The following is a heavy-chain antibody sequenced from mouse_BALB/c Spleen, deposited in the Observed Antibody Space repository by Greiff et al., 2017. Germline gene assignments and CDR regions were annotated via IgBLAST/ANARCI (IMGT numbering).Heavy chain of an antibody. D-gene: IGHD2-2*01. Sequence: EVQLQQSGAEPVKPGASVKLSCPASGFNIKDTYMHRVKQKPEQGLEWIGRIDPANGNTKYDPKFQGKATITEDTSSTTAYLQHSSLTSEDTAVYYCAREAYGYDGVFAYWGQGTLVTVSA. J-gene: IGHJ3*01. CDR2: IDPANGNT. CDR1: GFNIKDTY. V-gene: IGHV14-3*02. CDR3: AREAYGYDGVFAY.